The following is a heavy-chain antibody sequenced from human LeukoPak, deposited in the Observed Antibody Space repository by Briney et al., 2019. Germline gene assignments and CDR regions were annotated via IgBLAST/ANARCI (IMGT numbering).Heavy chain of an antibody. J-gene: IGHJ4*02. CDR2: ISYSGST. CDR3: ARGERPGCDY. CDR1: GVSISSYY. D-gene: IGHD3-16*01. Sequence: SETLSLTCTVSGVSISSYYWSWIRQPPGKGLEWIGYISYSGSTNYNPSLESRVTISLDTSKNQFSLKLSSVTAADTAIYYCARGERPGCDYWGLGTLVTVSS. V-gene: IGHV4-59*01.